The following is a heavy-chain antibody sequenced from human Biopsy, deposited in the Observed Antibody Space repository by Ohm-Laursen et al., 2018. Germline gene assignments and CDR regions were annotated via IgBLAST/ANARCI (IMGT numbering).Heavy chain of an antibody. Sequence: SDTLSLTCTVSGGSFTGHYWTWIRQPPGKGLEWIGHIYYSVMTNYNPSLQSRVSISVDTSRNQVSLTLSSVTPADTAVYYCARDSGILNYGNFKYYHYYGMDVWGQGTKVTVSS. D-gene: IGHD4-11*01. CDR1: GGSFTGHY. J-gene: IGHJ6*02. V-gene: IGHV4-59*11. CDR3: ARDSGILNYGNFKYYHYYGMDV. CDR2: IYYSVMT.